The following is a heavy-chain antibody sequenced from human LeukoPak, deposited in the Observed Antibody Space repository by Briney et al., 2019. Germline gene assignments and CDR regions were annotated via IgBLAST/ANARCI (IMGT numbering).Heavy chain of an antibody. Sequence: SVKVSCKASGYTFTSYDISWVRQAPGQGLEWMGRIIPILGIANYAQKFQGRVTITADKSTSTAYMELSSLRSEDTAVYYCARAGIGGYIGYWGQGTLVTVSS. D-gene: IGHD3-16*01. V-gene: IGHV1-69*04. J-gene: IGHJ4*02. CDR2: IIPILGIA. CDR3: ARAGIGGYIGY. CDR1: GYTFTSYD.